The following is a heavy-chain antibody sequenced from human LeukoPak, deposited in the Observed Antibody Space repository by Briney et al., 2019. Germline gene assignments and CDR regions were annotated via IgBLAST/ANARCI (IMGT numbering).Heavy chain of an antibody. CDR3: ARGQGRVIQA. CDR2: INHSGST. CDR1: GVSFSGYY. D-gene: IGHD3-10*01. Sequence: PSETLSLTCAVYGVSFSGYYWSWIRQPPGKGLEWIGEINHSGSTNYNPSLKSRVTISVDTSKNQFSLKLSSVTAADTAVYCCARGQGRVIQAWGQGTLVTVSS. V-gene: IGHV4-34*01. J-gene: IGHJ4*02.